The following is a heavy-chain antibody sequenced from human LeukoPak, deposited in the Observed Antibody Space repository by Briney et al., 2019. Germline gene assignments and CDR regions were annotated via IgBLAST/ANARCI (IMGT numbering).Heavy chain of an antibody. J-gene: IGHJ4*02. CDR3: ARSVGYEWLPADFDY. CDR2: INHSGST. V-gene: IGHV4-34*01. Sequence: SETLSLTCAVYGGSFSGYYWSWIRQPPGKGLEWIGEINHSGSTNYNPSLKSRVTISVDTSKNQFSLKLSPVTAADTAVYYCARSVGYEWLPADFDYWGQGTLVTVYS. CDR1: GGSFSGYY. D-gene: IGHD2-8*02.